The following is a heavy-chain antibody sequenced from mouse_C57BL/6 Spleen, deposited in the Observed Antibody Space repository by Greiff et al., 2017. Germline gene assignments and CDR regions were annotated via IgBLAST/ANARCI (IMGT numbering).Heavy chain of an antibody. Sequence: EVKLVESGGGLVKPGGSLKLSCAASGFTFSDYGMHWVRQAPEKGLEWVAYISSGSSTIYYADTVKGRFTISRDNAKNTLFLQMTSLRSEDTAMYYCARRSYYGSSYVDAMDYGGQGTSVTVSS. J-gene: IGHJ4*01. CDR1: GFTFSDYG. CDR3: ARRSYYGSSYVDAMDY. D-gene: IGHD1-1*01. V-gene: IGHV5-17*01. CDR2: ISSGSSTI.